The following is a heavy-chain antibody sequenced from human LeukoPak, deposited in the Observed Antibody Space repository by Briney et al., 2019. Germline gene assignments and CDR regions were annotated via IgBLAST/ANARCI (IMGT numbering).Heavy chain of an antibody. V-gene: IGHV3-23*01. J-gene: IGHJ4*02. CDR3: AKEGSRYGSVWPSRGGYFDY. CDR1: GFTFSSYA. D-gene: IGHD6-19*01. Sequence: GGSLRLSCAASGFTFSSYAMSWVRQAPGKGLEWVSAISGSGGSTYYADPVKGRFTISRDNSKNTLSLQMNSLRAEDMAVYYCAKEGSRYGSVWPSRGGYFDYWGQGTLVTVSS. CDR2: ISGSGGST.